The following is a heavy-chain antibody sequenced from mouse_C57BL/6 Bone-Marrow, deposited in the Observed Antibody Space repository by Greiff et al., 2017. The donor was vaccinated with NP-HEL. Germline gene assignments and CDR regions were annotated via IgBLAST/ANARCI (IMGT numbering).Heavy chain of an antibody. CDR1: GYTFTNYW. V-gene: IGHV1-63*01. J-gene: IGHJ4*01. CDR2: IYPGGGYT. D-gene: IGHD2-3*01. Sequence: QVQLKQSGAELVRPGTSVKMSCKASGYTFTNYWIGWAKQRPGHGLEWIGDIYPGGGYTNYNEKFKGKATLTADKSSSTAYMQFSSLTSEDSAIYDCARSGYDGYPYAMDYWGQGTSGTVSS. CDR3: ARSGYDGYPYAMDY.